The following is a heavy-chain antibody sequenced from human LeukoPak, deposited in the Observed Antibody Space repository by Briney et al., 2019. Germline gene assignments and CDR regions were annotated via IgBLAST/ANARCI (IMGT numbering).Heavy chain of an antibody. D-gene: IGHD3-10*01. CDR2: IYHSGST. CDR1: GYSISSGYY. CDR3: ARDQGSGSYWGPGWGRLGIDY. J-gene: IGHJ4*02. V-gene: IGHV4-38-2*02. Sequence: PSETLSLTCTVSGYSISSGYYWGWIRQPPGKGLEWIGSIYHSGSTYYNPSLKSRVTISVDTSKNQFSLKLSSVTAADTAVYYCARDQGSGSYWGPGWGRLGIDYWGQGTLVTVSS.